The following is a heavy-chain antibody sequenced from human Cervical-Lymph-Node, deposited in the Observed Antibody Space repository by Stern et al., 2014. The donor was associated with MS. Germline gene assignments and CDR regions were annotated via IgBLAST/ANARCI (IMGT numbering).Heavy chain of an antibody. V-gene: IGHV3-30*03. Sequence: VQLLESGGGVVQPGRSLTLSCAASGFSLSNSGMHWVRQAPGKGLEWVAVMSFVGGNKKYGDSVKGRFSISRDMANNTLFLQMNSLRPEDTAVYYCMGVGDAMHVWGQGTTVSVSS. J-gene: IGHJ6*02. CDR2: MSFVGGNK. CDR3: MGVGDAMHV. CDR1: GFSLSNSG.